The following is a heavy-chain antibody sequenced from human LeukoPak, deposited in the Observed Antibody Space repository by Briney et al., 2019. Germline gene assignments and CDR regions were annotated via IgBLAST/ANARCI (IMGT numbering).Heavy chain of an antibody. Sequence: ASVKVSCKASGYTFTSFYMHWVRQAPGQGLAWMGVINPRSGSRSYAQKFQGRVIMTRDTSTSTVYMELSSLRSEDTAVYYCARDPRNSGDFDYWGQGTLVTVSS. CDR2: INPRSGSR. D-gene: IGHD2-15*01. J-gene: IGHJ4*02. CDR1: GYTFTSFY. CDR3: ARDPRNSGDFDY. V-gene: IGHV1-46*01.